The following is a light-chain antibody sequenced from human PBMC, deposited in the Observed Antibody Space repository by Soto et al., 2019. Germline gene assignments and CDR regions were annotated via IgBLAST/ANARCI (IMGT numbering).Light chain of an antibody. CDR3: SSYTSTTSSTV. CDR2: DVS. CDR1: SSDVGGNKY. V-gene: IGLV2-14*01. J-gene: IGLJ1*01. Sequence: LTQPAPVSGSPGQSITISCTGTSSDVGGNKYVSWYQQHPGKAPKLIIYDVSNRASGVSDRFSGSKSGNTASLTISGLQAEDEADYYCSSYTSTTSSTVFGPGTKVTVL.